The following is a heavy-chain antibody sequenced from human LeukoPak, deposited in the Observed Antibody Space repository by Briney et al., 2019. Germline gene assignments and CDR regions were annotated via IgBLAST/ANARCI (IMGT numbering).Heavy chain of an antibody. CDR1: GFTFSGYW. D-gene: IGHD1-26*01. J-gene: IGHJ4*02. CDR2: IKQDGYEK. CDR3: ARDKIVGPTTLDY. V-gene: IGHV3-7*01. Sequence: GRSLRLSCAASGFTFSGYWMSWVRQTPEKGLEWVANIKQDGYEKYYVDSVKGRFTISRDNAKNSLYLQMNSLRADDTAIYYCARDKIVGPTTLDYWGQGTLVTVSS.